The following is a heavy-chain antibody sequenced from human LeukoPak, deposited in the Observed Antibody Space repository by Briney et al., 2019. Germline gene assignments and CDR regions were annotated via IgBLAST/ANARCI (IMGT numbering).Heavy chain of an antibody. J-gene: IGHJ6*04. V-gene: IGHV3-7*01. CDR2: IKQDGSEK. CDR3: ARVRRYYGSGRDV. CDR1: GFTFSSYW. Sequence: GGSLRLSCAASGFTFSSYWMSWVRQAPGKGLGWVANIKQDGSEKYYVDSVKGRFTISRDNAKNSLYLQMNSLRAEDTAVYYCARVRRYYGSGRDVWGKGATVTVSS. D-gene: IGHD3-10*01.